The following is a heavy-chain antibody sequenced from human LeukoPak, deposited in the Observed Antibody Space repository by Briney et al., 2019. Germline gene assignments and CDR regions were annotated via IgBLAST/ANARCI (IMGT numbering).Heavy chain of an antibody. CDR1: GFSFSSYG. J-gene: IGHJ6*02. D-gene: IGHD6-6*01. Sequence: PGGSLRLSCAAAGFSFSSYGLSWVRQAPGKGLEWVAVIWYDGSNKYYADSVKGRFTISRDNSKNTLYLQMNSLRAEDTAVYYCARVGPPRQQEYYYGMDVWGQGTTVTVSS. V-gene: IGHV3-33*08. CDR3: ARVGPPRQQEYYYGMDV. CDR2: IWYDGSNK.